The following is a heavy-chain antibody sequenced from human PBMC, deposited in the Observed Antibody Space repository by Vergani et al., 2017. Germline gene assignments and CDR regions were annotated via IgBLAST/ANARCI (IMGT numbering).Heavy chain of an antibody. Sequence: EVQLVESGGGIVKPGGSLRLSCVASGFSFRNAWMNWVRRTPGKGLEWVGRIKSTFDRWTTDYAAAVKGRLTISRDDSKNTLFLQMNGLKTEDIGVYYCTTDPRYCGDGSCYWLRDHHYYGMDVWGQGTTVTVSS. CDR1: GFSFRNAW. D-gene: IGHD2-21*01. CDR2: IKSTFDRWTT. CDR3: TTDPRYCGDGSCYWLRDHHYYGMDV. V-gene: IGHV3-15*07. J-gene: IGHJ6*02.